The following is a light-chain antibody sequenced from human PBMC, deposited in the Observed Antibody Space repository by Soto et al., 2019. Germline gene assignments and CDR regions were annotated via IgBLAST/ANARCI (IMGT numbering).Light chain of an antibody. Sequence: EIVLTQSPATLSLSPGERATLSCRASQSVSSYLAWYQQKPGQAPRLLIYDASNRATGIPARFSGSGSGTAFTLPISSLEPEVFAVYYCQQRSNWPPITFGQGTRLEIK. V-gene: IGKV3-11*01. CDR2: DAS. J-gene: IGKJ5*01. CDR3: QQRSNWPPIT. CDR1: QSVSSY.